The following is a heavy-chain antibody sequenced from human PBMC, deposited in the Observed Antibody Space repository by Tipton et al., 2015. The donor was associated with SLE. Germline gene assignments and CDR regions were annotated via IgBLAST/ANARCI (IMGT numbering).Heavy chain of an antibody. V-gene: IGHV4-34*01. CDR3: ARKGYRSGWRFDY. Sequence: TLSLTCAVYGESFSGYYWTWIRQPPGKGLEWIGDINQSGSTTHNPSLKSRVTISVDTSKNQFSLKLSSVTAADTAVYFCARKGYRSGWRFDYWGQGSLVTVSS. CDR2: INQSGST. J-gene: IGHJ4*02. CDR1: GESFSGYY. D-gene: IGHD6-19*01.